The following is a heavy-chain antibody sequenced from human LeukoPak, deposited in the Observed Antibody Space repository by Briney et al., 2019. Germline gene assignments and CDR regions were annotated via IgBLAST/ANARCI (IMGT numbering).Heavy chain of an antibody. V-gene: IGHV1-69*01. J-gene: IGHJ3*02. CDR3: ATTPYYDFWSGHNGAFDI. D-gene: IGHD3-3*01. CDR1: GGTFGSYA. Sequence: GSSVKVSCKASGGTFGSYAISWVRQAPGQGLEWMGGIIPIFSTANYAQKSQGRVTITADESTSPVYMELSSLRSEDTAVYYCATTPYYDFWSGHNGAFDIWGQGTMVIVSS. CDR2: IIPIFSTA.